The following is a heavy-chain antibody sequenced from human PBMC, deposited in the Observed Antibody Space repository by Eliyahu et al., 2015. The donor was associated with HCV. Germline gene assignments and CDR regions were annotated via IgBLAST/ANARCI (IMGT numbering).Heavy chain of an antibody. D-gene: IGHD5-18*01. CDR2: ITAYNGNT. Sequence: KVSCKASGYTFTDYIISWVRQAPGQGLEWMGWITAYNGNTNYAQKFQGRVTMTTDTSTNTAYMELRRLRSDDTAVYYCARRFDRGQPWLLIRQNYYGMDVWGQGTTVTVSS. CDR3: ARRFDRGQPWLLIRQNYYGMDV. J-gene: IGHJ6*02. CDR1: GYTFTDYI. V-gene: IGHV1-18*01.